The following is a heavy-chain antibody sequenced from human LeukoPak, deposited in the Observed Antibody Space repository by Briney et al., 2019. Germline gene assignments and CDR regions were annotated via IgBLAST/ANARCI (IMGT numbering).Heavy chain of an antibody. V-gene: IGHV4-4*07. J-gene: IGHJ5*02. CDR2: IYTSGST. CDR3: ARTYYDYVWGSYRPSGRFDP. CDR1: GGSISSYY. D-gene: IGHD3-16*02. Sequence: SETLSLTCTVSGGSISSYYWSWTRQPAGKGLEWIGRIYTSGSTNYNPSLKSRVTMSVDTSKNQFSLKLSSVTAADTAVYYCARTYYDYVWGSYRPSGRFDPWGQGTLVTVSS.